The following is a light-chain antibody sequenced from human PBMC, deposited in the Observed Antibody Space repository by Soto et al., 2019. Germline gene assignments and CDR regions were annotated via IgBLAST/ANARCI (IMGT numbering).Light chain of an antibody. Sequence: QSALTQSASVSGSPGQSITISCTGTSSDVGSYNLVSWYQQHPGKAPKLIIYEDSKRPSGVSNRFSGSKSGNTASLTISGLQTEDEADYYCCSYADSSTYVFGTGTKLTVL. CDR2: EDS. CDR3: CSYADSSTYV. V-gene: IGLV2-23*01. J-gene: IGLJ1*01. CDR1: SSDVGSYNL.